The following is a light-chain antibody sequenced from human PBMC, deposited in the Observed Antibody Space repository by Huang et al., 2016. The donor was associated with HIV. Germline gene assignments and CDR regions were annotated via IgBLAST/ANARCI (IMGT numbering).Light chain of an antibody. CDR2: GVS. CDR3: QQYDNWPLYT. V-gene: IGKV3-15*01. Sequence: EIVMTQSPATLSVSPGERATLSCRASQSVSSSLAWYQQKPGQAPRLLIYGVSTRATGIPARFSGSGSGTEFTLTISSLQSEDVAVYYCQQYDNWPLYTFGQGTKLEIK. CDR1: QSVSSS. J-gene: IGKJ2*01.